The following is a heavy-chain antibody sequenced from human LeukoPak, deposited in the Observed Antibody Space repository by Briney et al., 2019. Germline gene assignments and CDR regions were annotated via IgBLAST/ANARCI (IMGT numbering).Heavy chain of an antibody. D-gene: IGHD5-18*01. J-gene: IGHJ4*02. CDR2: IYHSGST. CDR3: ARGVDTAMVTPGTFDY. Sequence: PSETLSLTCTVSGYPINRGDDLGWIRQPPGKGLEWIRSIYHSGSTYYNPSLQCRVTISVDTSKNQFSLKLSSVTAADTAVYYCARGVDTAMVTPGTFDYWGQGTLVTVSS. CDR1: GYPINRGDD. V-gene: IGHV4-38-2*02.